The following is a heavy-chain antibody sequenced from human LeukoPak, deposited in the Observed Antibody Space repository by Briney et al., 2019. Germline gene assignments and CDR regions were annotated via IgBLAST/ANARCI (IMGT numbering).Heavy chain of an antibody. D-gene: IGHD4-17*01. CDR3: ARDSGTTGEVKFDP. Sequence: ASVKVSCKASGYTFTSYGISWVRQAPGQGLEWMGWISAYNGNTNYAQKLQGRVTMTTDTSTSTAYMELRSLRSDDTAVYYCARDSGTTGEVKFDPWGQGTLVTVSS. CDR1: GYTFTSYG. J-gene: IGHJ5*02. CDR2: ISAYNGNT. V-gene: IGHV1-18*01.